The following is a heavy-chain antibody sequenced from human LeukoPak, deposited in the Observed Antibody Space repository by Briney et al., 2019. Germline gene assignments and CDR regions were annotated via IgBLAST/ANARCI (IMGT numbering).Heavy chain of an antibody. V-gene: IGHV6-1*01. Sequence: SQTLSLTCAISGDSVSSNSAAWNWIRQSPSRGLEWLGRTYYRSKWYNDYAVSVKSRITINPDTTKKQISLQLNSVTPEDTAVYYCARDTSLPRGFTGWFDHWGQGTLVTVSS. CDR1: GDSVSSNSAA. CDR3: ARDTSLPRGFTGWFDH. CDR2: TYYRSKWYN. J-gene: IGHJ5*02. D-gene: IGHD2-8*02.